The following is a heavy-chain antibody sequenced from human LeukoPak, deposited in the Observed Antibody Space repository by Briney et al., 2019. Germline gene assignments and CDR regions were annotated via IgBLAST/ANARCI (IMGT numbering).Heavy chain of an antibody. CDR2: IKKDGSEK. D-gene: IGHD3-10*01. J-gene: IGHJ4*02. CDR3: ARQAYGSGSYLLDY. CDR1: GFTFSSYW. Sequence: GGSLRLSCAASGFTFSSYWMSWVRQAPGKGLEWVANIKKDGSEKNYVDSAKGRFTISRDNAKNSLYLQMNSLRAEDTAVYYCARQAYGSGSYLLDYWGQGTLVTVSS. V-gene: IGHV3-7*05.